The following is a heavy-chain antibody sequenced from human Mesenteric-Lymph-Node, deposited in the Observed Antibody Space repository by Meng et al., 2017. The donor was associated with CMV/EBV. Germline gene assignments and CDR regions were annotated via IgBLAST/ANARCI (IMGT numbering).Heavy chain of an antibody. CDR3: ARDDGHSATNAFDV. V-gene: IGHV1-2*02. CDR2: VNSDTGAT. D-gene: IGHD1-26*01. CDR1: GYTFTDYY. Sequence: ASVKVSCTASGYTFTDYYIHWVREAPGQGLEWMGYVNSDTGATYYQQNFQGRVTMARDTSITTAYMELSGLTSDDTTIYYCARDDGHSATNAFDVWGQGTLVTVSS. J-gene: IGHJ3*01.